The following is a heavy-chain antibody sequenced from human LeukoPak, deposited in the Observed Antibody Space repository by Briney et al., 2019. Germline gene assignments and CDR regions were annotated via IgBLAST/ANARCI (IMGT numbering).Heavy chain of an antibody. Sequence: WGSLRLSCTASGFTFNYYGMYWVRQAPGKGLEWVAFIRYDGTNEDYAYSVKGRFTISRDNSKNTLYLQMNSLRPEDTALYYCAKGGAVAVLDSWGQGILVTVSS. V-gene: IGHV3-30*02. J-gene: IGHJ4*02. CDR1: GFTFNYYG. CDR3: AKGGAVAVLDS. D-gene: IGHD6-19*01. CDR2: IRYDGTNE.